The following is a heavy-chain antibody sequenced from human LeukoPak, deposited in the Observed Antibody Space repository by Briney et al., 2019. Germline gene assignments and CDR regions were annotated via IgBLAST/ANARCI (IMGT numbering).Heavy chain of an antibody. D-gene: IGHD5-18*01. J-gene: IGHJ4*01. CDR1: GFTFSSYG. CDR2: IWYDGSNK. V-gene: IGHV3-33*06. Sequence: PGRSLRLSCAASGFTFSSYGMHWVRQAPGKGLEWVAVIWYDGSNKYYADSVKGRFTISRDNSKNTLYLQMNSLRAEDTAVYYCAKDERGYSYGLIDYWGQEPWSPSPQ. CDR3: AKDERGYSYGLIDY.